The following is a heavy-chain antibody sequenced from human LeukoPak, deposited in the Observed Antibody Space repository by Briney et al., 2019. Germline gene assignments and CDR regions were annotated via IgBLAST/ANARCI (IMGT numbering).Heavy chain of an antibody. V-gene: IGHV4-38-2*01. CDR3: ARVVSQAAPDWYMDV. Sequence: SETLSLTCDVSGYAIGSSHYWGCIRQPPGRGLQWIGHVNFHGTSAYNASLRGRVTISIEASKNRFSLRLTSVTGADAAMYYCARVVSQAAPDWYMDVWGGGTVVIVSS. J-gene: IGHJ2*01. CDR1: GYAIGSSHY. CDR2: VNFHGTS. D-gene: IGHD2-21*01.